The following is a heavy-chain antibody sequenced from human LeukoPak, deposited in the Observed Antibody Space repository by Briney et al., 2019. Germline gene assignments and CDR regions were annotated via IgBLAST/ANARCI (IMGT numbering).Heavy chain of an antibody. Sequence: SETLSLTCTVSGGSISSGSYYWSWIRQPAGKGLEWIGRIYTSGSTNYNPSLKSRVTISVDTSKNQFSLKLSSATAADTAVYYCARSGYSSGWYTDYWGQGTLVTVSS. D-gene: IGHD6-19*01. CDR3: ARSGYSSGWYTDY. J-gene: IGHJ4*02. V-gene: IGHV4-61*02. CDR1: GGSISSGSYY. CDR2: IYTSGST.